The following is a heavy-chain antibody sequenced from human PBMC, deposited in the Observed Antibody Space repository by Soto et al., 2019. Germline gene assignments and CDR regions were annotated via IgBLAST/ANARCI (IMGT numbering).Heavy chain of an antibody. V-gene: IGHV4-31*03. J-gene: IGHJ3*02. D-gene: IGHD3-9*01. CDR3: ARPNYDIFTGLSGFDI. CDR2: IHHSGNT. CDR1: GDSITSGNYY. Sequence: QVQLQESGPGLVKPSQTLSLTCIVSGDSITSGNYYWSWIRQHPGKGLEWIGYIHHSGNTYYIPSLNSRLSLSMDTSKKQFSLQLSSVTAADTALYYCARPNYDIFTGLSGFDIWGQGTMVTVSS.